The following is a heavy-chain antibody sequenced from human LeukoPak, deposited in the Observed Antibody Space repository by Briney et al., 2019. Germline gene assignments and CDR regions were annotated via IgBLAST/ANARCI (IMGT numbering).Heavy chain of an antibody. D-gene: IGHD2-21*01. CDR2: ISGSGGST. V-gene: IGHV3-23*01. Sequence: GASLRLSCAASGFTFSSYAMSWVRQAPGKGLEWVSAISGSGGSTYYADSVKGRFTISRDNSRNTLYLQMNSLRAEDTAVYYCAKSPSDYFGGDCWGQGTLVTVSS. J-gene: IGHJ4*02. CDR3: AKSPSDYFGGDC. CDR1: GFTFSSYA.